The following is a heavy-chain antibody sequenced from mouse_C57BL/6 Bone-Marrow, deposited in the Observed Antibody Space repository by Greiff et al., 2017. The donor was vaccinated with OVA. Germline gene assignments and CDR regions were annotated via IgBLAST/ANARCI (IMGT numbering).Heavy chain of an antibody. Sequence: EVQVVESGPELVKPGASVKMSCKASGYTFTDYNMHWVKQSHGKSLEWIGYINPNNGGTSYNQKFKGKATLTVNKSSSTAYMELRSLTSEDSAVYYCARPHYYGSSYCLYFDVWGTGTTVTVSS. D-gene: IGHD1-1*01. V-gene: IGHV1-22*01. J-gene: IGHJ1*03. CDR3: ARPHYYGSSYCLYFDV. CDR1: GYTFTDYN. CDR2: INPNNGGT.